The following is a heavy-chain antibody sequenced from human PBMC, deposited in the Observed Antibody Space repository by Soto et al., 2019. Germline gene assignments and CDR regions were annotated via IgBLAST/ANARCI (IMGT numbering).Heavy chain of an antibody. D-gene: IGHD2-8*02. J-gene: IGHJ3*02. CDR2: ISAAGDP. CDR3: AKATATGGGAFDI. Sequence: GGSLRLSCEASGFTFRNYDMHWVRQGTGKGLEWVSGISAAGDPDYADSVEGRFTISRENSKNTLYLQMNSLTAGDTAVYYCAKATATGGGAFDICGQGTMVTVS. CDR1: GFTFRNYD. V-gene: IGHV3-13*05.